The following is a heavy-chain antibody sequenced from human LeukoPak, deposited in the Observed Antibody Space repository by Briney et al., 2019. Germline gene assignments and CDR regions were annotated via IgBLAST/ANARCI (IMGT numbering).Heavy chain of an antibody. Sequence: SETLSLTCTVSGGSISSSSYYWGWIRQPPGKGLEWIGSIYYSGSTYYNPSLKSRVTISVDTSKNQFSLKLSSVTAADTAVYYCARDGPYYDFWSGYQLHAFDIWGQGTMVTVSS. V-gene: IGHV4-39*02. CDR1: GGSISSSSYY. D-gene: IGHD3-3*01. J-gene: IGHJ3*02. CDR3: ARDGPYYDFWSGYQLHAFDI. CDR2: IYYSGST.